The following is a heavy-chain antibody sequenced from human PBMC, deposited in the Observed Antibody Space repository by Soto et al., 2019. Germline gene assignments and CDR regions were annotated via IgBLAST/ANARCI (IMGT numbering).Heavy chain of an antibody. J-gene: IGHJ4*02. Sequence: QVQLVQSGAEAKKPGASVKVSCKASGYTVIAYHRHWLRQAPRQGLEWMGWINPNSGGTNYAQEVQDKVTMTRDTSISTAYMELRRLTTDDTGMYYCAKDPSWGWYADVDYWGPGNLVTGSP. V-gene: IGHV1-2*02. CDR1: GYTVIAYH. CDR2: INPNSGGT. CDR3: AKDPSWGWYADVDY. D-gene: IGHD6-19*01.